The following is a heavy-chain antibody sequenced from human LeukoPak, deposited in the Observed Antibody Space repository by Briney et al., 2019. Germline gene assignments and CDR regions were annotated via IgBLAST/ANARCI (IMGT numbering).Heavy chain of an antibody. V-gene: IGHV4-59*08. Sequence: SEPVSLICTVSGGSISIFDWRCVRQPPGGGLGWIGYVVHSGCTNCSPSLKSRITRTEDTTNNQFSLKVTSVTAADTAVYYGARLVGQMRFGPWGRGTLVTVSS. CDR1: GGSISIFD. CDR3: ARLVGQMRFGP. D-gene: IGHD1-26*01. J-gene: IGHJ5*02. CDR2: VVHSGCT.